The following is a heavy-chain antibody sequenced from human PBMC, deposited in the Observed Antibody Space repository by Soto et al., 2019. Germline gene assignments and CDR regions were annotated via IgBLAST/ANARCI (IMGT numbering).Heavy chain of an antibody. CDR1: GFTFSSYT. V-gene: IGHV3-48*02. Sequence: GGSLRLSCAASGFTFSSYTMNWVHQAPGKGLEWVSYITSSSSTIYYADSVKGRFTISRDNAKNSLYLQMNSLRDEDTAVYYCARTLAAAAYYYYYGMDVWGQGTTVTVSS. CDR2: ITSSSSTI. J-gene: IGHJ6*02. D-gene: IGHD6-13*01. CDR3: ARTLAAAAYYYYYGMDV.